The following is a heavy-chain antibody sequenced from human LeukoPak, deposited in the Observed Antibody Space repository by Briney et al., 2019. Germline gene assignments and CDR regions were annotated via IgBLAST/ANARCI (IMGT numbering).Heavy chain of an antibody. D-gene: IGHD6-19*01. Sequence: PGGSLRLSCAASGFTFSSYAMHWVRQAPGKGLEWVSAIGASGGSTYYADSVKGRFTISRDNSKNTLYLQMNSLRAEDTAVYYCAKKVSGGWYSFDFWGQGTLVTVSS. CDR3: AKKVSGGWYSFDF. CDR2: IGASGGST. J-gene: IGHJ4*02. V-gene: IGHV3-23*01. CDR1: GFTFSSYA.